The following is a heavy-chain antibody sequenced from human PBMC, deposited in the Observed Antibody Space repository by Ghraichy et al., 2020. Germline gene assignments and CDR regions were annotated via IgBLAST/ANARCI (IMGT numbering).Heavy chain of an antibody. Sequence: SETLSLTCTVSGGSISGYYWSWIRQPPGKGLEWIGYIYYSGSTNYNPSLKSRVTISVDTSKNQFSLKLSSVTAADTAVYYCARAPGVVPADPNWFDPWGQGTLVTVSS. CDR1: GGSISGYY. CDR2: IYYSGST. V-gene: IGHV4-59*01. J-gene: IGHJ5*02. CDR3: ARAPGVVPADPNWFDP. D-gene: IGHD2-2*01.